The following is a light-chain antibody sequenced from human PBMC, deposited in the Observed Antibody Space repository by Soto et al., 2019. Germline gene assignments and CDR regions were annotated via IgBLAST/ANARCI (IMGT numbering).Light chain of an antibody. CDR1: QSVSSSS. CDR3: QQYGGSPLT. V-gene: IGKV3-20*01. J-gene: IGKJ4*01. CDR2: GVS. Sequence: EIVLTQSPGTLSLSPGDSATLSCRASQSVSSSSLAWYQQKPGQAPRLLFFGVSNMAAGVPDRFGGSGSGTDFTLTISRLEPEDFAVYYCQQYGGSPLTFGGGTKVDIK.